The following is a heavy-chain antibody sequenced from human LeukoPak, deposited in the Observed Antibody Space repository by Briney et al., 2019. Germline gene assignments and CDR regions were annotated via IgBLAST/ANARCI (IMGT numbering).Heavy chain of an antibody. CDR3: ARDAVGYCSSTSCSEYYYYYTDV. D-gene: IGHD2-2*01. V-gene: IGHV4-4*07. CDR1: GGSISSYY. CDR2: MYTSGST. Sequence: SETLSLTCTVSGGSISSYYLSWIRQPAGKGLEWIGRMYTSGSTNYNPSLKSRVTMSVDTSKNQFSLKLSSVTAADTAVYYCARDAVGYCSSTSCSEYYYYYTDVWGKGTTVTISS. J-gene: IGHJ6*03.